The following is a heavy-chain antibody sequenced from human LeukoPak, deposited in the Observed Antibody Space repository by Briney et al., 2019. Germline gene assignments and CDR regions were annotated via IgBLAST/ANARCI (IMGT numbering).Heavy chain of an antibody. CDR3: ARDRLWQEDAFDI. V-gene: IGHV3-21*01. CDR2: ISSSSSYI. Sequence: PGGSLRPSCAASGFTFSSYSMNWVRQAPGKGLEWVSSISSSSSYIYYADSVKGRFTISRDNAKNSLYLQMNSLRAEDTAVYYCARDRLWQEDAFDIWGQGTMVTVSS. CDR1: GFTFSSYS. J-gene: IGHJ3*02. D-gene: IGHD2-21*01.